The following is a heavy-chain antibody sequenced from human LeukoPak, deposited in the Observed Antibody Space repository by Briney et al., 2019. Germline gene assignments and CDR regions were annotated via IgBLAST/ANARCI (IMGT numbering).Heavy chain of an antibody. V-gene: IGHV4-34*01. Sequence: SETLSLTCAVYGGSFSGYYWSWIRQPPGKGLEWIGEINHSGSTNYNPSLKSRVNISVHTSKNQFSLKLSSVTAADTAVYYCARPHYYGSGSYYNPRHYGMDVWGQGTTVTVSS. J-gene: IGHJ6*02. CDR2: INHSGST. CDR3: ARPHYYGSGSYYNPRHYGMDV. D-gene: IGHD3-10*01. CDR1: GGSFSGYY.